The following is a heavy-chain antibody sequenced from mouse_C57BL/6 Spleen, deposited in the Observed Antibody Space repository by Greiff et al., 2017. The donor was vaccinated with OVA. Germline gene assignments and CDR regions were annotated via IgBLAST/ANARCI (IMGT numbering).Heavy chain of an antibody. CDR3: ARSLYDYAAY. CDR2: IHPNSGST. CDR1: GYTFTSYW. J-gene: IGHJ3*01. Sequence: QVQLKQPGAELVKPGASVKLSCKASGYTFTSYWMHWVKQRPGQGLEWIGMIHPNSGSTNYNEKFKSKATLTVDKSSSTAYMQLSSLTSEDSAVYYCARSLYDYAAYWGQGTLVTVSA. D-gene: IGHD2-4*01. V-gene: IGHV1-64*01.